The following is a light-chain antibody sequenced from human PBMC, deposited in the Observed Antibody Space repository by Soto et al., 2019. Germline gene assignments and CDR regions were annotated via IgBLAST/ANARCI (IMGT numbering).Light chain of an antibody. V-gene: IGKV3D-15*02. CDR1: QSVSDS. Sequence: EIVMTQSPGTLSVSPGERATLSCRASQSVSDSLAWYQQTPGQAPRLLIYGASTRATGIPARFSGSGSGTEFTLTISSLQPEDFAVYYCQQDYNLPITFGQGTRLEIK. CDR3: QQDYNLPIT. J-gene: IGKJ5*01. CDR2: GAS.